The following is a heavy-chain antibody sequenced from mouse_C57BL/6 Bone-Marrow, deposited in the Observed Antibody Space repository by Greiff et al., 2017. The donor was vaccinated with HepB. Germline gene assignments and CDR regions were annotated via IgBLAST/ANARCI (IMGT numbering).Heavy chain of an antibody. Sequence: VQLQQSGAELVRPGASVKLSCTASGFNIKDDYMHWVKQRPEQGLEWIGWIDPENGDTEYASKFQGKATITADTSSNTAYLQLSSLTSEDTAFYYCAYYYGSSSYWGQGTLVTVSA. D-gene: IGHD1-1*01. J-gene: IGHJ3*01. V-gene: IGHV14-4*01. CDR2: IDPENGDT. CDR1: GFNIKDDY. CDR3: AYYYGSSSY.